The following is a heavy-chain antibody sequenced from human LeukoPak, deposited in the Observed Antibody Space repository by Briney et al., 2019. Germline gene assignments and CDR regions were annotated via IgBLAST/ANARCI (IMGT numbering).Heavy chain of an antibody. J-gene: IGHJ4*02. V-gene: IGHV5-51*01. CDR3: ARPQYCSGGSCYEFDY. Sequence: GESLKISCKGSGYRFGNYWIGWVRQMPGKGLEWMGIIYPGDSDTRYSPSFQGQVTISADKSISTAYLQWSSLKASDTAMYYCARPQYCSGGSCYEFDYWGQGTLVTVSS. CDR2: IYPGDSDT. D-gene: IGHD2-15*01. CDR1: GYRFGNYW.